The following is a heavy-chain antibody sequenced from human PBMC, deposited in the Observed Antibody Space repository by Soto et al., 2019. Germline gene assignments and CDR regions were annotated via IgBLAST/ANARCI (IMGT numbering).Heavy chain of an antibody. CDR1: GFTFSNYW. Sequence: VQLVESGGGLVQPGGSLRLSCAASGFTFSNYWMSWVRQAPGKGLEWVANIKQDGTEKNYVDSVRGRFTISRDNAKNSLDLQMNSLTAEDTAVYYCASVAIWGQGTLVTVPS. J-gene: IGHJ4*02. CDR3: ASVAI. V-gene: IGHV3-7*01. D-gene: IGHD5-12*01. CDR2: IKQDGTEK.